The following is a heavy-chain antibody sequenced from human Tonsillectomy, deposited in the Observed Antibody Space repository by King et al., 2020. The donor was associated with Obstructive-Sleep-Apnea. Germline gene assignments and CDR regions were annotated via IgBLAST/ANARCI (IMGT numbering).Heavy chain of an antibody. V-gene: IGHV4-4*02. D-gene: IGHD4-11*01. J-gene: IGHJ4*02. Sequence: VQLQESGPGLVKPSGTLSLTCAVSGGSISSSNWWSWVRQPPGKGLEWIGEIYHSGSTNYNPSPKSPGTISVDKSKNQFSLKLSSVTAADTAVYYCARDFVGYSNYFDYWGQGTLVTVSS. CDR3: ARDFVGYSNYFDY. CDR2: IYHSGST. CDR1: GGSISSSNW.